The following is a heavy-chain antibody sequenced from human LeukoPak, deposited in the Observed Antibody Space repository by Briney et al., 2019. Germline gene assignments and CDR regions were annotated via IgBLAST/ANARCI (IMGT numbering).Heavy chain of an antibody. D-gene: IGHD3-9*01. CDR1: GFTFDDYA. Sequence: GRSLRLSCAASGFTFDDYAMHWVRQAPGKGLEWVSGISWNSGSIGYADSVKGRFTISRDNAKNSLYLQMNSLRAEGTALYYCAKTTRDFDWLDVAFDIWGQGTMVTVSS. J-gene: IGHJ3*02. V-gene: IGHV3-9*01. CDR3: AKTTRDFDWLDVAFDI. CDR2: ISWNSGSI.